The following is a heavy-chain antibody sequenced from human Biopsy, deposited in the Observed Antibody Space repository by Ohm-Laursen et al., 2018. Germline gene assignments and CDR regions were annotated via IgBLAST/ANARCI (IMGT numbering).Heavy chain of an antibody. CDR3: ARHAPSYSGSYWRYFDL. CDR2: IYYTGST. J-gene: IGHJ2*01. CDR1: GGSISSYY. Sequence: SETLSLTCAVSGGSISSYYWSWIRQPPGKGMERIGYIYYTGSTNYNHSLKSRVTISVDTSTNHHSLRLTFVTAADTAVYYCARHAPSYSGSYWRYFDLWGRGTLVTVSS. D-gene: IGHD1-26*01. V-gene: IGHV4-59*08.